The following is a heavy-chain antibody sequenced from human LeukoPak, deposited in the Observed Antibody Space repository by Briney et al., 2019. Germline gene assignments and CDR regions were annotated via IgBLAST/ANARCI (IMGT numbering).Heavy chain of an antibody. CDR2: ISYDGSNK. Sequence: GGSLRLSCAAFGFTFSSYAMHWVRQAPGKGLEWVAVISYDGSNKYYADSVKGRFTISRDNSKNTLYLQMNSLRAEDTAVYYCAKHRENFGDSCLDNYWGQGTLVTVAS. J-gene: IGHJ4*02. CDR3: AKHRENFGDSCLDNY. D-gene: IGHD4-17*01. V-gene: IGHV3-30-3*02. CDR1: GFTFSSYA.